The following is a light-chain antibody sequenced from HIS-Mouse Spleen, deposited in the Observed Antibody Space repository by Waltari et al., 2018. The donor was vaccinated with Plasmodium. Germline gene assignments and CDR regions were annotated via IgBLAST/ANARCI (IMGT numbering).Light chain of an antibody. Sequence: SYELTQPPSLSVSPAQTARITCSGDALPQKYAYWYQQKSGQAPVLVIYEDSKRPSGIPERFSGSSSGTMATLTISGAQVEDEADYYCYSTDSSGNHRVFGGGTKLTVL. CDR1: ALPQKY. CDR2: EDS. J-gene: IGLJ3*02. CDR3: YSTDSSGNHRV. V-gene: IGLV3-10*01.